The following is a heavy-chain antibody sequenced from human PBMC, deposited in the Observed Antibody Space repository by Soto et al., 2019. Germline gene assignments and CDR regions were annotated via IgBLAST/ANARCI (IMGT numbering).Heavy chain of an antibody. J-gene: IGHJ5*02. CDR1: GFTFSNYV. CDR2: ISGSGGST. V-gene: IGHV3-23*01. D-gene: IGHD3-9*01. Sequence: GWSLRPSFAASGFTFSNYVMSWVRQAPGKWLEWVSSISGSGGSTYYADSVKGLFTISRDNSKNTMYMQMNSLRAEDTAVYYCAKVGYFESSGFDPWGQGTLVTVYS. CDR3: AKVGYFESSGFDP.